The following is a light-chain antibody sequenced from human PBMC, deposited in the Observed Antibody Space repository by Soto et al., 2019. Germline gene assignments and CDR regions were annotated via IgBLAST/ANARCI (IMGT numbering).Light chain of an antibody. CDR2: DAS. CDR3: QQFGSSPLFT. Sequence: SVLTQSPGTLSLSPGDRATLSCRASQNIGDNYLAWYQQKPGQAPRLLIYDASRRATGIPERFSGSGSGTDFTITINRLEPADFAVYYCQQFGSSPLFTFGPGTKVDIK. J-gene: IGKJ3*01. V-gene: IGKV3-20*01. CDR1: QNIGDNY.